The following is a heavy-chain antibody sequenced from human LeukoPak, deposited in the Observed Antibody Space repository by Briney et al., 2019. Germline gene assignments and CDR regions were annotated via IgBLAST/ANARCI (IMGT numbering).Heavy chain of an antibody. Sequence: TGGSLRLSCAASGFIFNDYAMHWVRQPPGKGLEWVSTISWNSGNKLYTDSVKGRFTISRDNAENSLYLQMNSLGPEDTALYYCAKDMDFWSGSDYWGQGTLVTVSS. D-gene: IGHD3-3*01. V-gene: IGHV3-9*01. J-gene: IGHJ4*02. CDR2: ISWNSGNK. CDR1: GFIFNDYA. CDR3: AKDMDFWSGSDY.